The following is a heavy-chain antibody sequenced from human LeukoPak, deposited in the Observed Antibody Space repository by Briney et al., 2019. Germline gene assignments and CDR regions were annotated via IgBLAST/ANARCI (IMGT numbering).Heavy chain of an antibody. J-gene: IGHJ4*02. Sequence: PGGSLRLSCAASGFTFSDAWMSWVRQAPGKGLEWVGRIKSKTDGGTTDYAAPVKGRFTISRDDSKNTLYLQMNSLKTEDAAVYYCTANSSGWWYYFDYWGQGTLVTVSS. CDR2: IKSKTDGGTT. CDR3: TANSSGWWYYFDY. CDR1: GFTFSDAW. V-gene: IGHV3-15*01. D-gene: IGHD6-19*01.